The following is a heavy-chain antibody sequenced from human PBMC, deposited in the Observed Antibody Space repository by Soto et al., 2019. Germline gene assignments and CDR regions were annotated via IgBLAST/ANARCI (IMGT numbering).Heavy chain of an antibody. CDR2: INAGNGNT. CDR1: GYTFTSYA. Sequence: QVQLVQSGAEVKKPGASVKVSCKASGYTFTSYAMHWVRQAPGQRLEGMGWINAGNGNTKYSQKFQGRVTITRDTSASTAYTELSSLRSEDTAVYYCARGGGDIVVVPAADFDYWGQGTLVTVSS. CDR3: ARGGGDIVVVPAADFDY. J-gene: IGHJ4*02. V-gene: IGHV1-3*01. D-gene: IGHD2-2*01.